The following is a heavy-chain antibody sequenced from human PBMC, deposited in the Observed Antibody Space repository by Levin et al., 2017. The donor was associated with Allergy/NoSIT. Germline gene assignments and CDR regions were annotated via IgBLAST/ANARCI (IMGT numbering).Heavy chain of an antibody. Sequence: GESLKISCAASGFAFDLFYMTWVRQAPGKGLEWVANIKEDGSEKYYVDSVRGRFTVSRDNAKKSLSLQMNSLRAEDTAVYYCAREYYYNYSGYGASAYWGQGTLVTVSS. V-gene: IGHV3-7*01. D-gene: IGHD3-22*01. CDR2: IKEDGSEK. CDR1: GFAFDLFY. J-gene: IGHJ4*02. CDR3: AREYYYNYSGYGASAY.